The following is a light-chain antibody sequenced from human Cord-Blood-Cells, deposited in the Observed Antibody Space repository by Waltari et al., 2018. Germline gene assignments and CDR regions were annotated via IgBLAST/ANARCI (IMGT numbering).Light chain of an antibody. Sequence: DIXMXQSPSSLSASVGDRVTITCRASQSISSYLNWYQQKPGKAPKLLIYAASSLQSGVPSRFSGSGSGTDFTLTISSLXPEDFATYYCQQSYSTPMYTFGQGTKLEIK. V-gene: IGKV1-39*01. J-gene: IGKJ2*01. CDR1: QSISSY. CDR3: QQSYSTPMYT. CDR2: AAS.